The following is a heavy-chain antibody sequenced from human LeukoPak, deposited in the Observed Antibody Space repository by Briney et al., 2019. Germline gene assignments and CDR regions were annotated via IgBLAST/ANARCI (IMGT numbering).Heavy chain of an antibody. CDR2: ISAYNGDT. CDR1: GFTFTRYG. D-gene: IGHD6-19*01. J-gene: IGHJ4*02. V-gene: IGHV1-18*01. CDR3: ARDPSNTSGRYAYFDY. Sequence: ASVKVSCKASGFTFTRYGISWVRQAPGQGLEWMGCISAYNGDTNYAQKFQGRVTLTTDTSTSTAYMELRSLRSDDTAVYYCARDPSNTSGRYAYFDYWGQGTLVTVSS.